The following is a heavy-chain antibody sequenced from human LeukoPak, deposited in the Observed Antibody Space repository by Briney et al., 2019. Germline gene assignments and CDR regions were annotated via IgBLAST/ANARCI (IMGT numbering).Heavy chain of an antibody. CDR2: IYHSGST. V-gene: IGHV4-30-2*01. CDR3: ARHVSNWFDP. Sequence: SQTLSLTCAVPGGSISSGGYSWSWIRQPPGKGLEWIGYIYHSGSTYYNPSLKSRVTISVDRSKNQFSLKLSSVTAADTAVYYCARHVSNWFDPWGQGTLVTVSS. CDR1: GGSISSGGYS. D-gene: IGHD3-16*01. J-gene: IGHJ5*02.